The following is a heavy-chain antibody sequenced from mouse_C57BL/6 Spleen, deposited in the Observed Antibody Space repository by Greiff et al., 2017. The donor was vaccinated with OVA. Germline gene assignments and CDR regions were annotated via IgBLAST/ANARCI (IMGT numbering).Heavy chain of an antibody. D-gene: IGHD1-1*01. J-gene: IGHJ1*03. CDR2: INPSSGYT. Sequence: VQLQQSGAELAKPVASVKLSCKASGYTFTSYWMHWVKQRPGQGLEWIGYINPSSGYTKYNQKFKDKATLTADKSSSTAYMQLSSLTYEDSAVYYCAGGDYGSSPLGYFDVWGTGTTVTVSS. CDR1: GYTFTSYW. V-gene: IGHV1-7*01. CDR3: AGGDYGSSPLGYFDV.